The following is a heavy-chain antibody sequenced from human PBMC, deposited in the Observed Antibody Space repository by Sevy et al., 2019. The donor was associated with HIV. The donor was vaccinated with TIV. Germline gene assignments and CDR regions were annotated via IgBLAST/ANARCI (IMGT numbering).Heavy chain of an antibody. D-gene: IGHD3-22*01. J-gene: IGHJ3*02. CDR3: ATDLIVVVGDAFDI. V-gene: IGHV3-23*01. CDR1: GITVSSYA. CDR2: ISGRGDDT. Sequence: GGSLRLSCEVSGITVSSYAMNWVRQAPGKGLEWVSAISGRGDDTYYADSVKGRFTISRDNSKNTLFLQMNSLRAEDTAVYYCATDLIVVVGDAFDIWGQGTMVTVSS.